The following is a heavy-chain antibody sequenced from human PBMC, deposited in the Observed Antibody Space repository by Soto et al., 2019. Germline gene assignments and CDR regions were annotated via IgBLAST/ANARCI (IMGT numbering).Heavy chain of an antibody. D-gene: IGHD2-8*02. CDR3: ANATVCTGGGRSIPYYGLDV. J-gene: IGHJ6*02. Sequence: EVQLLESGGGLMQPGGSLRLSCAASGFTFSSYAMNWVRQAPGKGLAWVSALLGSGGSTYDADSVEGRFPTSRDTPKTTVYWRMNSLRVDAAAVYYCANATVCTGGGRSIPYYGLDVWGQGATVTVSS. CDR1: GFTFSSYA. CDR2: LLGSGGST. V-gene: IGHV3-23*01.